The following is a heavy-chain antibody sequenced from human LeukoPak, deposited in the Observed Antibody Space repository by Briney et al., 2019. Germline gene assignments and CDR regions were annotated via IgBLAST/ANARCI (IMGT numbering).Heavy chain of an antibody. CDR3: ERSWEYRDP. CDR2: LIPLFGTA. J-gene: IGHJ5*02. V-gene: IGHV1-69*05. D-gene: IGHD1-26*01. CDR1: GGTLSIYT. Sequence: SAKVSCKYSGGTLSIYTISWVPPAPRQGLECRGNLIPLFGTANCTQNFQSRDTITTDESTSTLYMEQSTPRSADTSVYDCERSWEYRDPWGQGTLVTVSS.